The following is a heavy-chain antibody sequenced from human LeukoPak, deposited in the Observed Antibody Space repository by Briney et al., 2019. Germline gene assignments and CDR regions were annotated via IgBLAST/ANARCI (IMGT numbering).Heavy chain of an antibody. D-gene: IGHD6-19*01. CDR1: GYTFTGYY. CDR3: GRGRAVAGTAIDAFDI. V-gene: IGHV1-2*02. Sequence: ASVKVSCKASGYTFTGYYIHWVRQAPGQGLEWMGWINPNSGGIKYAQKFQGRVTMTRDTSISTAYMELSRLRSDDTAVYYCGRGRAVAGTAIDAFDIWGQGTMVTVSS. J-gene: IGHJ3*02. CDR2: INPNSGGI.